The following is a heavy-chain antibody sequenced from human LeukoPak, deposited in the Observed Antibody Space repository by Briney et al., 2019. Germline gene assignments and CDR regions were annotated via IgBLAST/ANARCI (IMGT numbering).Heavy chain of an antibody. Sequence: SETLSLTCTVSGGSISSGGYYWSWIRQHTGKGLEWIVYIYYSGSTYYNPSLKSRVTISVDTSKNQFSLKLSSVTAADTAVYYCATGGEQQLSGSVYYGMDVWGQGTTVTVSS. V-gene: IGHV4-31*03. D-gene: IGHD6-13*01. CDR3: ATGGEQQLSGSVYYGMDV. J-gene: IGHJ6*02. CDR1: GGSISSGGYY. CDR2: IYYSGST.